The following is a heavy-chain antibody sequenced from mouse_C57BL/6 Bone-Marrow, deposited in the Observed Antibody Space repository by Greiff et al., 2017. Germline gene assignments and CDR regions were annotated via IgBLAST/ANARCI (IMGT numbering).Heavy chain of an antibody. CDR2: ISYDGSN. V-gene: IGHV3-6*01. Sequence: ESGPGLVKPSQSLSLTCSVTGYSITSGYYWNWIRQFPGNKLEWMGYISYDGSNNYNPSLKNRISITRDTSKNQFFLKLNSVTTEDTATYYCARDPSVLDSSGYWYFDVWGTGTTVTVSS. J-gene: IGHJ1*03. CDR1: GYSITSGYY. D-gene: IGHD3-2*02. CDR3: ARDPSVLDSSGYWYFDV.